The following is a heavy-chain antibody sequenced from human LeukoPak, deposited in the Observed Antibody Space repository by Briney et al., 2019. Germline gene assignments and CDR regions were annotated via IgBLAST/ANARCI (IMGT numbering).Heavy chain of an antibody. CDR1: GYTFTSHG. J-gene: IGHJ5*02. V-gene: IGHV1-18*01. D-gene: IGHD1-26*01. CDR2: ISAYNGNT. Sequence: GASVKVSYKASGYTFTSHGISWVRQAPGQGLEWMGWISAYNGNTNYAQKFQGRVTMTIDTSTSTAYMELRSLRSDDTAVYYCARGELVGLGAISAGWFDPWGQGTLVTVSS. CDR3: ARGELVGLGAISAGWFDP.